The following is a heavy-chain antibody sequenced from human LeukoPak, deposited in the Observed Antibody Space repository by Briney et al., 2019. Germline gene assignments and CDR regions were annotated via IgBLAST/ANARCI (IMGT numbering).Heavy chain of an antibody. CDR2: INHSGST. J-gene: IGHJ5*02. V-gene: IGHV4-34*01. CDR1: GGSFSGYY. Sequence: SETLSLTCAVYGGSFSGYYWSWIRQPPGKGLEWIGEINHSGSTNYNPSPKSRVTISVDTSKNQFSLKLSSVTAADTAVYYCARHPFRGPSYGSGSYRTAWFDPWGQGTLVTVSS. CDR3: ARHPFRGPSYGSGSYRTAWFDP. D-gene: IGHD3-10*01.